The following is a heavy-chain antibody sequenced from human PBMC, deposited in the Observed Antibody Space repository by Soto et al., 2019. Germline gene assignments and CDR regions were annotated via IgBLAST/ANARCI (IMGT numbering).Heavy chain of an antibody. Sequence: QVQLQESGPGLVQPAGTLSLTCTVSGSSVTSRNWWIWVRQPPGKGLEWIGAIHHSGTTDYNPPLKSRATISVDKSKNHFSLRLTSVTAADTALYYCARQELELDWFDPWGQGTLVSVSS. CDR1: GSSVTSRNW. J-gene: IGHJ5*02. CDR3: ARQELELDWFDP. D-gene: IGHD1-7*01. CDR2: IHHSGTT. V-gene: IGHV4-4*02.